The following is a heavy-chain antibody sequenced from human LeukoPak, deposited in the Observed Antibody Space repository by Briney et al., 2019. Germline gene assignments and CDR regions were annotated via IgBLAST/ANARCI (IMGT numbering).Heavy chain of an antibody. D-gene: IGHD1-26*01. V-gene: IGHV3-23*01. CDR3: AKEGWEA. CDR1: GFTVSSSI. J-gene: IGHJ4*02. Sequence: PGGSLRLSCAASGFTVSSSIVSWVRQAPGKGLEWVSTIHGGDIGTFYADSVKGRFTVSRDNSKNTVHLHMNSLRAEDTALYYCAKEGWEAWGPGTLVTVSS. CDR2: IHGGDIGT.